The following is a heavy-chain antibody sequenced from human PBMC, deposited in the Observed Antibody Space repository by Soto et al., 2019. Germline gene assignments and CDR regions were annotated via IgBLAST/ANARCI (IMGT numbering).Heavy chain of an antibody. CDR1: DDSISSGGYY. J-gene: IGHJ2*01. CDR3: ARGPDTWFFAL. Sequence: QVQRQESGPGLVKPSQTLSLTCTVSDDSISSGGYYWSWIRQHPGKGLEWIGYIYGTGNMYYKSSLKSRLTFSVDTSKNHFSLKLTSVTAADTAVYYCARGPDTWFFALWGRGTLVTVSS. CDR2: IYGTGNM. D-gene: IGHD3-9*01. V-gene: IGHV4-31*03.